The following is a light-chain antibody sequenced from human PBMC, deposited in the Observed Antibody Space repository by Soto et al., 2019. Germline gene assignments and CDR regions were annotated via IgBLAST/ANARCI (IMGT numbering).Light chain of an antibody. J-gene: IGKJ1*01. CDR1: QSVSSNY. CDR2: GVS. V-gene: IGKV3-20*01. Sequence: ESVLTQSPGTLSLSPGERATLSCRASQSVSSNYLAWYQQKPGQAPRLLIYGVSSRATGIPDRFSGSWAGTDFTLTISRLEPEDFAVYYCQQYKNWPRTFGQGTKV. CDR3: QQYKNWPRT.